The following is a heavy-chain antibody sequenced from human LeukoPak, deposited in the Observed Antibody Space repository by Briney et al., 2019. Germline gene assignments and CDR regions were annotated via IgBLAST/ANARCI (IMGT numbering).Heavy chain of an antibody. CDR2: ISWNSGSI. Sequence: PGRSLRLSCAASGFTFDDYAMHWVRQAPGEGLEWVSGISWNSGSIGYADSVKRRFTISRDNAKNSLYLQMNSLRAEDMALYYCAKDAGDDSSGCFDYWGQGTLVTVSS. J-gene: IGHJ4*02. D-gene: IGHD3-22*01. V-gene: IGHV3-9*03. CDR3: AKDAGDDSSGCFDY. CDR1: GFTFDDYA.